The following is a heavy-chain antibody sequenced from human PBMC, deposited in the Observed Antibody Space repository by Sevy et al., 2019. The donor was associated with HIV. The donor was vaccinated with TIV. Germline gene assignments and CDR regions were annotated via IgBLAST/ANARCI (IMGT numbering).Heavy chain of an antibody. CDR1: GFTFSRYW. CDR2: INTHGTNT. V-gene: IGHV3-74*01. Sequence: GGSLRLSRAASGFTFSRYWMHWVRHAPGKGLVWVSRINTHGTNTIYADYVKGRFTISRYNAKNTVSLQMNSLRADDTGVYYCAREGVDFWSGPVDFDYGMDVWGQGTTVTVSS. J-gene: IGHJ6*02. CDR3: AREGVDFWSGPVDFDYGMDV. D-gene: IGHD3-3*01.